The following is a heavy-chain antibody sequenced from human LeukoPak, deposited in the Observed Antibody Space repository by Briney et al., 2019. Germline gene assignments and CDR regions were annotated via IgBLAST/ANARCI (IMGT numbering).Heavy chain of an antibody. CDR3: AKAVAPYYYMDV. D-gene: IGHD6-19*01. Sequence: GGSLRLSCAASGFTFDDYAMHWVRQAPGKGLEWVPGVSWNSGSIGYADSVKGRFTISRDNAKNSLYLQMNSLRAEDMALYYCAKAVAPYYYMDVWGKGTTVTVSS. V-gene: IGHV3-9*03. CDR1: GFTFDDYA. J-gene: IGHJ6*03. CDR2: VSWNSGSI.